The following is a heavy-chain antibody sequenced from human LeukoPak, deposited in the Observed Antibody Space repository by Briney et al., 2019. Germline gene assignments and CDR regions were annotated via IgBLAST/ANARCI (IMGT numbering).Heavy chain of an antibody. Sequence: GASVKVSCKASGYTFTSYGISWVRQAPGQGLEWMGWISAYNGNTNYAQKLQGRVTMTTDTSTSTAYMELSSLRSEDTAVYYCARGQYITTSHYMDVWGKGTTVTVSS. J-gene: IGHJ6*03. CDR3: ARGQYITTSHYMDV. D-gene: IGHD3-22*01. V-gene: IGHV1-18*01. CDR1: GYTFTSYG. CDR2: ISAYNGNT.